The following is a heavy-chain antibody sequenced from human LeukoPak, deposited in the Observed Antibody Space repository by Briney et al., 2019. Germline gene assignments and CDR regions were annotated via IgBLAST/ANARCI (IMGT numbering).Heavy chain of an antibody. D-gene: IGHD2-15*01. CDR2: ISSSGST. J-gene: IGHJ4*02. Sequence: SETLSLTCTVSGGPISGSSYYWGWSRQPPGEGLEWIGSISSSGSTYYNPSLKSRLTISVDTSKNQFSLKLSSVTAADTAVYYCARRMVAATPGHYWGQGTLVIISS. CDR3: ARRMVAATPGHY. V-gene: IGHV4-39*01. CDR1: GGPISGSSYY.